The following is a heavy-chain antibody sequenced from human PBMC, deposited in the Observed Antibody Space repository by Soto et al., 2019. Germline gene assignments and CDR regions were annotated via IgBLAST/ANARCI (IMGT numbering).Heavy chain of an antibody. Sequence: EVQLLESGGGLVQPGGSLRLSCAASGVTFSSYAMSWVRQAPGKGLEWVSAISGSGGSTYYADSVKGRFTISRDNSNNPVYLQMNRLMAYDTAVYYCARRSRGWYFDYWGQGTLVTGSS. J-gene: IGHJ4*02. CDR1: GVTFSSYA. V-gene: IGHV3-23*01. D-gene: IGHD6-19*01. CDR2: ISGSGGST. CDR3: ARRSRGWYFDY.